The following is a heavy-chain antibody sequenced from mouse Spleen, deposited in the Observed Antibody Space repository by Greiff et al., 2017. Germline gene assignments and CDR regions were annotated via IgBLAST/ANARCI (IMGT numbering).Heavy chain of an antibody. Sequence: VQLQQSGTELARPGTSVMMSCKTSGYTFTSYWMHWVKQRPGQGLEWIGANNPGNGDTTYNQKFEGKAKLTAVPIANTAYMELSSLTNEDSAVYYCSTDGTTGLGYWGQGSTLTVSS. V-gene: IGHV1-5*01. CDR1: GYTFTSYW. CDR3: STDGTTGLGY. CDR2: NNPGNGDT. D-gene: IGHD4-1*01. J-gene: IGHJ2*01.